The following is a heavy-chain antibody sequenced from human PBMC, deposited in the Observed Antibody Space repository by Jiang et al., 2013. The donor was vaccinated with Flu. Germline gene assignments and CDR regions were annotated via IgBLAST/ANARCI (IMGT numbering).Heavy chain of an antibody. CDR1: GFTFSSYE. Sequence: SGFTFSSYEMNWVRQAPGKGLEWVSYISSSGSTIYYADSVKGRFTISRDNAKNSLYLQMNSLRAEDTAVYYCARWYDFWSGYKAGNAFDIWGQGTMVTVSS. CDR2: ISSSGSTI. D-gene: IGHD3-3*01. CDR3: ARWYDFWSGYKAGNAFDI. V-gene: IGHV3-48*03. J-gene: IGHJ3*02.